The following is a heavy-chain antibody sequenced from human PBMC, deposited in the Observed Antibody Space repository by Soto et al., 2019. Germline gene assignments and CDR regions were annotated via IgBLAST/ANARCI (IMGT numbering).Heavy chain of an antibody. D-gene: IGHD6-6*01. CDR3: AIEYSSSPPYYPIGY. J-gene: IGHJ4*02. Sequence: QVQLVQSGAEVKKPGSSVKVSCKASGGTFSSYSISWVRQAPGQGLEWMGGIIPIFGTANYAQKFQGRVTITADESTSTAYRELSTPRSEDTAVYYCAIEYSSSPPYYPIGYWGQGTLVTVSS. CDR2: IIPIFGTA. V-gene: IGHV1-69*01. CDR1: GGTFSSYS.